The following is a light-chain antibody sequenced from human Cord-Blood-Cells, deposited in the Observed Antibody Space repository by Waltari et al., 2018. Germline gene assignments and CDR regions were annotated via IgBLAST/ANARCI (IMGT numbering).Light chain of an antibody. CDR2: GAS. CDR1: QSVSSN. V-gene: IGKV3-15*01. J-gene: IGKJ1*01. Sequence: EIVMTPSPATLPVSPGERATLSCRASQSVSSNLAWYQQKPGQAPRLLIYGASTRATGIPARFSGSGSGTEFTLTISSLQSEDFAVYYCQQYNNWWTFGQGTKVEIK. CDR3: QQYNNWWT.